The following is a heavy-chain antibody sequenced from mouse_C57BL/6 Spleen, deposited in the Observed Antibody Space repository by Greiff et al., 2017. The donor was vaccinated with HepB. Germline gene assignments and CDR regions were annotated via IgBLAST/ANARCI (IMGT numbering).Heavy chain of an antibody. CDR3: ARTYFYYAMDY. J-gene: IGHJ4*01. CDR2: ISSGSSTI. D-gene: IGHD2-10*01. CDR1: GFTFSDYG. Sequence: EVQGVESGGGLVKPGGSLKLSCAASGFTFSDYGMHWVRQAPEKGLEWVAYISSGSSTIYYADTVKGRFTISRDNAKNTLFLQMTSLSSEDTAMYYCARTYFYYAMDYWGQGTSVTVSS. V-gene: IGHV5-17*01.